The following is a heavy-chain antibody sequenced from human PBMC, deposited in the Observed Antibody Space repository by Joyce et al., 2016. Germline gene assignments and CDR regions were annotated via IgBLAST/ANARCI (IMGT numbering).Heavy chain of an antibody. CDR3: ARQVSLDY. CDR2: IFPGDSDT. D-gene: IGHD5/OR15-5a*01. CDR1: GYDFTNHW. V-gene: IGHV5-51*01. J-gene: IGHJ4*02. Sequence: EVQLVQSGAEVKKPGESLKISCKASGYDFTNHWIAWVRQMPGEGLEWMGVIFPGDSDTRYNPSFQGQVTSSADKSITTAYLQWSSLKASDTAIYYCARQVSLDYWGQGTLVTVSS.